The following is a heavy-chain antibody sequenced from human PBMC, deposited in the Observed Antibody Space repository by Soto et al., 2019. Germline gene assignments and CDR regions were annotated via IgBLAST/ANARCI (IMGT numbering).Heavy chain of an antibody. CDR2: IYYSGST. D-gene: IGHD6-13*01. CDR3: ARDTKQQLVLAFDI. J-gene: IGHJ3*02. V-gene: IGHV4-59*01. CDR1: GGSISSYY. Sequence: LSLTCTVSGGSISSYYWSWIRQPPGKGLEWIGYIYYSGSTNYNPSLKSRVTISVDTSKNQFSLKLSSVTAADTAVYYYARDTKQQLVLAFDIWGQGTMVTVSS.